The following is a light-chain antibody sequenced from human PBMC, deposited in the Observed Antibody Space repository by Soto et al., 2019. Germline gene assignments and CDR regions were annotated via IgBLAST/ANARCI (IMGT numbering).Light chain of an antibody. J-gene: IGKJ5*01. Sequence: NGLSQSSGTLSLSPGERATLHCRAIQSVSGRYLAWYQQKPGQAPRLLIYGASSRATGIPDRFSGGGSGTDFTLTISRLEPGDFAVYYCQQRSYRLPITFGRVTRLEIK. CDR3: QQRSYRLPIT. CDR2: GAS. CDR1: QSVSGRY. V-gene: IGKV3D-20*02.